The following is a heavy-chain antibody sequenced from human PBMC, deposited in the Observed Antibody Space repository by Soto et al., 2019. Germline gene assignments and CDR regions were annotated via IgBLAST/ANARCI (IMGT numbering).Heavy chain of an antibody. J-gene: IGHJ4*02. V-gene: IGHV4-59*11. Sequence: SETLALTCSFSGYSLKNHYLAWLRTTPGKGLEWIGNIYDSGSTNYSPALKSRVSMSVDTSKNLFSLKMNSVTAADTAVYYCARSSTVPVDYFDFWGQGPVVNVSA. CDR1: GYSLKNHY. CDR3: ARSSTVPVDYFDF. CDR2: IYDSGST. D-gene: IGHD2-15*01.